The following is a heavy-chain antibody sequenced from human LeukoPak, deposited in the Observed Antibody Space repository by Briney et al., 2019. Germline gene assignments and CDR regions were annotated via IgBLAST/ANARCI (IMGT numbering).Heavy chain of an antibody. D-gene: IGHD2-15*01. J-gene: IGHJ4*02. Sequence: SETLSLTCTVSGASSSSTGYYWGWIRQSPGKRLEWIGSLFNSGVTYYSPSPKSRVSTSVDTSNNHFSLRLTSLTAADTAIYYCARHRVASAYSSFDYWGQGTLVTVSS. CDR2: LFNSGVT. V-gene: IGHV4-39*01. CDR3: ARHRVASAYSSFDY. CDR1: GASSSSTGYY.